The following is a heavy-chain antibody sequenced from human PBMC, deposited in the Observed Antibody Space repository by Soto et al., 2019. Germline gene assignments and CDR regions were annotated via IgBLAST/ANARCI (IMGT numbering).Heavy chain of an antibody. D-gene: IGHD2-2*01. J-gene: IGHJ4*02. CDR2: VYYSGTT. CDR3: AREKRGYCGRTSCYLFDY. V-gene: IGHV4-59*12. CDR1: GGSISTYY. Sequence: QVQLQESGPGLVKPSETLSLTCTVSGGSISTYYWSWIRQPPGKGLEWIGYVYYSGTTNYNPSLKSRVTISVDTSKNQFSLKLSSVTATDTAVYYCAREKRGYCGRTSCYLFDYWGQGTLVTVSS.